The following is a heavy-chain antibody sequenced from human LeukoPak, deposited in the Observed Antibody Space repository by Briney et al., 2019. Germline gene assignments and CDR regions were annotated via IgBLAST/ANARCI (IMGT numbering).Heavy chain of an antibody. J-gene: IGHJ2*01. CDR3: ARRSGYYYGWYFDL. CDR2: IYYSGST. D-gene: IGHD3-22*01. Sequence: SETLSLTCTVSGGSTSSYYWSWIRRPPGKGLEWIGYIYYSGSTNYNPSLKSRVTISVDTSKNQFSLKLSSVTAADTAVYYCARRSGYYYGWYFDLWGRGTLVTVSS. CDR1: GGSTSSYY. V-gene: IGHV4-59*08.